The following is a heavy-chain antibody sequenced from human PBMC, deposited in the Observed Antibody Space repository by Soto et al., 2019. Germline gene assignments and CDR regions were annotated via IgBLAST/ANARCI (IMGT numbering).Heavy chain of an antibody. J-gene: IGHJ4*02. CDR1: GGSISSYY. V-gene: IGHV4-59*08. Sequence: SETLSLTCTVSGGSISSYYWSWIRQPPGKGLEWIGYIYYRGTTNYNPSLKSRVTISVDTSKNQFSLKLSSVTAADTAVYYCAGAEDPYSGYDLWGQGTLVTVSS. CDR2: IYYRGTT. CDR3: AGAEDPYSGYDL. D-gene: IGHD5-12*01.